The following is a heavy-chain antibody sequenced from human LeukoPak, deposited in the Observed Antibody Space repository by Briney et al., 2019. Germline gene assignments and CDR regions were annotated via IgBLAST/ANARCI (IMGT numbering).Heavy chain of an antibody. J-gene: IGHJ4*02. V-gene: IGHV3-23*01. CDR2: ISGSGGTT. CDR1: GFTFSSYG. D-gene: IGHD3-22*01. CDR3: AKDLNFYYVFDY. Sequence: PGGSLRLSCAASGFTFSSYGMHWVRQAPGKGLEWVSDISGSGGTTHHADSVKGRFTISRGNSKNTLYLQMNSLRAEDTAVYYCAKDLNFYYVFDYWGQGTLVTVSS.